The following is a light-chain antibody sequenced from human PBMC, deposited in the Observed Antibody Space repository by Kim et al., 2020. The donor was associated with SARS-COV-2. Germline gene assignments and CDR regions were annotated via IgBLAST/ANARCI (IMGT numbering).Light chain of an antibody. Sequence: VSPGERATLSCRASQSISNELAWYQQRPGQPPRLLISGASTRATGIPARFSGGGSGTEFALTINSLQSEDFAVYYCQQYNKWPRTFGQGTKVDIK. J-gene: IGKJ1*01. CDR1: QSISNE. CDR3: QQYNKWPRT. V-gene: IGKV3-15*01. CDR2: GAS.